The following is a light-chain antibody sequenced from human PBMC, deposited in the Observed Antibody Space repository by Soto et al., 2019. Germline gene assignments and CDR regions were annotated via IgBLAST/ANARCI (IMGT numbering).Light chain of an antibody. CDR3: QQYNNWPALT. CDR2: DAS. Sequence: EILMTQSPATLSVSPGERATLSCSASQSFSSNLAWYQQKPGQAHRLLIYDASTRATGIPARFSGSVSGTEFNLTISSLQSEDFAVYYCQQYNNWPALTFGGGTKVEIK. J-gene: IGKJ4*01. CDR1: QSFSSN. V-gene: IGKV3-15*01.